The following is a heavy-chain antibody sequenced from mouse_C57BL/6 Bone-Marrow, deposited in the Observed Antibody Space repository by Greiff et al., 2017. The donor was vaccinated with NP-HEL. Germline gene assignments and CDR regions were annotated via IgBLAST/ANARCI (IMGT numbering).Heavy chain of an antibody. J-gene: IGHJ2*01. Sequence: VQLQQSGPELVKPGASVKISCKASGYTFTDYYMNWVKQSHGKSLEWIGDINPNNGGTSYNQKFKGKATLTVDKSSSTAYMELRSLTSEDSAVYYCARSELLLRPACYFDYWGQGTTLTVSS. CDR3: ARSELLLRPACYFDY. D-gene: IGHD1-1*01. CDR1: GYTFTDYY. CDR2: INPNNGGT. V-gene: IGHV1-26*01.